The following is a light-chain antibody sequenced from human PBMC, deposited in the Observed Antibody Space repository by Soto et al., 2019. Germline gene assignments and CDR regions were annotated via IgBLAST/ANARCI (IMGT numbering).Light chain of an antibody. CDR1: QGLLDSDDGNTY. J-gene: IGKJ2*01. V-gene: IGKV2-40*01. CDR2: TLS. CDR3: MQRIEFPYT. Sequence: DIVMTQIPLSLPVTPGEPASISCRSSQGLLDSDDGNTYLDWYLQKPGQSPQLLIYTLSYRASXVXDXXSGSGSGTDFTLKISRVEAEDVGVYYCMQRIEFPYTFGQGTKLEIK.